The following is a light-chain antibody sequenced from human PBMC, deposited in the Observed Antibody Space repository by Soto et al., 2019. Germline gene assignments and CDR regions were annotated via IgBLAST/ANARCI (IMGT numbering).Light chain of an antibody. CDR3: QQANSFPLT. J-gene: IGKJ4*01. CDR2: GAS. CDR1: QSVTSNY. V-gene: IGKV3D-7*01. Sequence: EIDLTQSSGTLSLSPGERASLSFRASQSVTSNYVAWYQQKPGQAPRLLLFGASIRDTGIPVRFSGSGSGTDFTLTISSLQPEDFATYYCQQANSFPLTFGGGTKV.